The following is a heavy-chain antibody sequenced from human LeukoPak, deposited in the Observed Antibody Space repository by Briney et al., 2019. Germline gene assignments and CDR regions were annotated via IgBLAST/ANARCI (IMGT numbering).Heavy chain of an antibody. J-gene: IGHJ6*04. V-gene: IGHV3-48*03. D-gene: IGHD3-10*02. CDR3: AELGITMIGGV. CDR2: ISSSGSTI. Sequence: GGSLRLSYVVSGSIFSSYDMDWVRQAPGKGLEWVASISSSGSTIYYADSVKGRFTISRDNAKNSLYLQMNSLRAEDTAVYYCAELGITMIGGVWGKGTTVTISS. CDR1: GSIFSSYD.